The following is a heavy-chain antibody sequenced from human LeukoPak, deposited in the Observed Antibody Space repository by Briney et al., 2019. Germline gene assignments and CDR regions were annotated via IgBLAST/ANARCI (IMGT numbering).Heavy chain of an antibody. CDR1: GGSFSGYY. V-gene: IGHV4-34*01. J-gene: IGHJ4*02. D-gene: IGHD3-16*02. CDR3: ARGEDDYIWGSYRSSFDY. Sequence: SETLSLTCAVYGGSFSGYYWSWIRQPPGKGLEWIGEINHSGSTNYNPSLNSRVTISVDTSKNQFSLKLSSVTAADTAVYYCARGEDDYIWGSYRSSFDYWGQGTLVTVSS. CDR2: INHSGST.